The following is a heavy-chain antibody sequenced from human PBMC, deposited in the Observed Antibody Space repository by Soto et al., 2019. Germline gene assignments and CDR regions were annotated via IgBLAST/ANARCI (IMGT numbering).Heavy chain of an antibody. V-gene: IGHV1-46*03. D-gene: IGHD2-2*01. J-gene: IGHJ3*02. CDR2: INPSGGST. CDR1: GYTFTSYY. Sequence: QVQLVQSGAEVKKPGASVKVSCKASGYTFTSYYMHWVRQAPGQGLEWMGIINPSGGSTSYAQKFQGRVTMTRDTSTSTVYMELSSLRHADTAVYYCARAAYCSSTRCPPDGGAFDIWGQGTMVTVSS. CDR3: ARAAYCSSTRCPPDGGAFDI.